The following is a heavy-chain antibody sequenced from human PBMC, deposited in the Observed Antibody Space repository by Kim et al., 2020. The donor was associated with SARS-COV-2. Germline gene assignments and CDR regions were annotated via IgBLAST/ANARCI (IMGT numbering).Heavy chain of an antibody. D-gene: IGHD3-9*01. CDR1: GFTFSSYS. CDR2: ISSSSSYI. J-gene: IGHJ6*02. CDR3: ASSYDILPHYGMDV. Sequence: GGSLRLSCAASGFTFSSYSMNWVRQAPGKGLEWVSSISSSSSYIYYADSVKGRFTISRDNAKNSLYLQMNSLRAEDTAVYYCASSYDILPHYGMDVWGQGTTVTVSS. V-gene: IGHV3-21*01.